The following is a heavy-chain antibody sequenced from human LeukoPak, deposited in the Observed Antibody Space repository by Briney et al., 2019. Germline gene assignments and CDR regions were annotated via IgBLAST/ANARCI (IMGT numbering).Heavy chain of an antibody. D-gene: IGHD6-13*01. CDR2: IYHSGST. CDR1: GYSISSGYY. CDR3: ARDSSSWYKLVTAVLPVFDY. Sequence: SETLPLTCTVSGYSISSGYYWGWIRQPPGKGLEWIGSIYHSGSTYYNPSLKSRVTISVDTSKNQFSLKLSSVTAADTAVYYCARDSSSWYKLVTAVLPVFDYWGQGTLVTVSS. J-gene: IGHJ4*02. V-gene: IGHV4-38-2*02.